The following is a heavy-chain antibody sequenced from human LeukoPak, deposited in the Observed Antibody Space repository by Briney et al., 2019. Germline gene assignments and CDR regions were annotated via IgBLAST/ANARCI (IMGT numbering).Heavy chain of an antibody. D-gene: IGHD3-16*01. CDR2: INHSGST. V-gene: IGHV4-34*01. J-gene: IGHJ4*02. CDR3: ARDSSTAGGSCFDY. CDR1: GGSFSGYY. Sequence: PSETLSLTFAVYGGSFSGYYWSWIRPPPGKGLEWIGEINHSGSTNYNPSLKSRVTISVDTSKNQFSLKLSSVTAADTAVYYCARDSSTAGGSCFDYWGQGTLVTVSS.